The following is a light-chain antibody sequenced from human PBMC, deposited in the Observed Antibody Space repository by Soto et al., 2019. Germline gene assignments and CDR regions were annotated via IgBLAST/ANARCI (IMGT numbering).Light chain of an antibody. CDR2: DVT. J-gene: IGLJ1*01. CDR1: SSDVGGRNC. V-gene: IGLV2-11*01. CDR3: CSHSAYYTFV. Sequence: QSALTQPRSVSRSPGQSVTISCTGTSSDVGGRNCVSWYQQHPGKAPQLMIYDVTQRPSGVPDRFSGSKSGNTASLTISGLQAEDEADYYCCSHSAYYTFVFGTGTKLTVL.